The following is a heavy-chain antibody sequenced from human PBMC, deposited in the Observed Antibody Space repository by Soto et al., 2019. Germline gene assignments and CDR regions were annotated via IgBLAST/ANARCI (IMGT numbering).Heavy chain of an antibody. V-gene: IGHV3-7*01. CDR2: IKQDGSEK. Sequence: EVQLVESGGGLVQPGGSLRLSCAASGFTCSSYWMSWVRQAPGKGLEWVANIKQDGSEKYYVDSVKGRFTISRDNAKNSLYLQMNSLRAEDTAVYYCARDRAPYYYYMDVWGKGTTVTVSS. J-gene: IGHJ6*03. CDR1: GFTCSSYW. CDR3: ARDRAPYYYYMDV.